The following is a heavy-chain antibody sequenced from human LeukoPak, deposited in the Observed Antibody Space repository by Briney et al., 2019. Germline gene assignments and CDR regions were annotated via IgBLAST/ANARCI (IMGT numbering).Heavy chain of an antibody. CDR1: GFSFSSYS. CDR3: ARPYTSSPGDYGMDV. D-gene: IGHD6-13*01. Sequence: GGSLRLSCADSGFSFSSYSMNWARQAPGKGLEWVSSISSTSTYIYYADSVKGRFTISRDNSKNSLYLQMNSLRAEDTAVYYCARPYTSSPGDYGMDVWGKGTTVTVPS. CDR2: ISSTSTYI. J-gene: IGHJ6*04. V-gene: IGHV3-21*01.